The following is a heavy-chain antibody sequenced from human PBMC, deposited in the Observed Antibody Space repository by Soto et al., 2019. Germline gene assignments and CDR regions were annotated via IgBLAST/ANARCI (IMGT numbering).Heavy chain of an antibody. J-gene: IGHJ4*02. V-gene: IGHV4-34*01. CDR2: INHSGST. CDR1: GGSFSGYY. CDR3: ARLRITMVRGVPRYFDY. D-gene: IGHD3-10*01. Sequence: SETLSLTCAVYGGSFSGYYWSWIRQPPGKGLEWIGEINHSGSTNYNPSLKSRVTISVDTSKNQFSLKLSSVTAADTAVYYCARLRITMVRGVPRYFDYWGQGTLVTVSS.